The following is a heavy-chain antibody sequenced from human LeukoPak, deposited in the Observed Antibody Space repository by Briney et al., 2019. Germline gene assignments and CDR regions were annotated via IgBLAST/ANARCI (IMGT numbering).Heavy chain of an antibody. D-gene: IGHD6-19*01. J-gene: IGHJ6*03. V-gene: IGHV3-21*01. CDR3: AKSSGWNYYYYYMDV. CDR1: GGSFSGYY. CDR2: ISSSSTYI. Sequence: ETLSLTCAVYGGSFSGYYWSWIRQPPGKGLEWVSSISSSSTYIYYADSVKGRFTISRDNAKNSLYLQMNSLRAEDTAVYYCAKSSGWNYYYYYMDVWGKGTTVIASS.